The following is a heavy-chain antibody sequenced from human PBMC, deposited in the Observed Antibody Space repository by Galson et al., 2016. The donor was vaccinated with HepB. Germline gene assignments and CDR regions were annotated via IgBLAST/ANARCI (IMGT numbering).Heavy chain of an antibody. Sequence: SLRLSCAGSGFLFRSYGMHWVRQAPGKGLEWVAADSMDGRRKFYSNSVKGRFTISRDNSNNMLFLQMDSLRPGDTAVYYCAKRHEYCPPVGCSVDYWGQGTLVSVSS. CDR2: DSMDGRRK. CDR1: GFLFRSYG. V-gene: IGHV3-30*18. CDR3: AKRHEYCPPVGCSVDY. J-gene: IGHJ4*02. D-gene: IGHD2/OR15-2a*01.